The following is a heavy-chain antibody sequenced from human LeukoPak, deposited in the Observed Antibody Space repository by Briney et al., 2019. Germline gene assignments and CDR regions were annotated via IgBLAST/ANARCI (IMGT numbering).Heavy chain of an antibody. V-gene: IGHV3-11*04. J-gene: IGHJ4*02. CDR2: ISGGGNVV. Sequence: PGGSLRLSCAASGFTSSDYYMSRFRQAPGKGLEWLSYISGGGNVVNYTDSVKGRFTVSRDNAKNSLYLQMDSLRAEDTAIYYCARMPRIVENWGQGTLVTVSS. CDR3: ARMPRIVEN. CDR1: GFTSSDYY. D-gene: IGHD3-22*01.